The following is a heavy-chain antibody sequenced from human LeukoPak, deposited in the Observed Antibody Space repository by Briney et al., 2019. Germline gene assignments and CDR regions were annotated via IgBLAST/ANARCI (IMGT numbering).Heavy chain of an antibody. CDR3: AKEALGATSLNDAFDI. V-gene: IGHV3-9*03. CDR2: ISWNSGSI. Sequence: GGSLRLSCAASGFTFDDYAMHWVRHAPGKGLEWVSGISWNSGSIGYADSVKGRFTISRDNAKNSLYLQMNSLRAEDMALYYCAKEALGATSLNDAFDIWGQGTMVTVSS. J-gene: IGHJ3*02. D-gene: IGHD1-26*01. CDR1: GFTFDDYA.